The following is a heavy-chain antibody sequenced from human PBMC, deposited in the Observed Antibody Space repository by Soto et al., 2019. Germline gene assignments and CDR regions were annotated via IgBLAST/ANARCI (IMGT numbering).Heavy chain of an antibody. CDR3: ATNNRASYHFDY. Sequence: SVKVSCKAFGGTFSSYAISWVRQAPGQGLEWMGGIIPLFGTTNYAPKFQGRVAITADGRARTAYMDLSSLKSEDTAVYYCATNNRASYHFDYWGQGTLVTVSS. J-gene: IGHJ4*02. V-gene: IGHV1-69*13. CDR1: GGTFSSYA. D-gene: IGHD3-16*02. CDR2: IIPLFGTT.